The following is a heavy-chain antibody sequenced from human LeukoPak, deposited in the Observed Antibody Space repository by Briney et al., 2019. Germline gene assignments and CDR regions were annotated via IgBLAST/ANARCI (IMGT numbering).Heavy chain of an antibody. CDR3: ARRGYCSGGSCYREYDY. CDR2: ISAYNGNT. Sequence: ASVKVSCKASSYTFTSYGISWVRQAPGQGLEWMGWISAYNGNTNYAQKLQGRVTMTTDTSTSTAYMELRSLRSDDTAVYYCARRGYCSGGSCYREYDYWGQGTLVTVSS. D-gene: IGHD2-15*01. CDR1: SYTFTSYG. J-gene: IGHJ4*02. V-gene: IGHV1-18*04.